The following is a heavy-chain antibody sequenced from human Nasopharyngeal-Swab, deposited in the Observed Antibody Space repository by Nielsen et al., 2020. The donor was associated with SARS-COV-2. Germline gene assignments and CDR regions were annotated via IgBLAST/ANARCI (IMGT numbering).Heavy chain of an antibody. CDR2: MNSDGSTI. Sequence: GESLKISCAASGFTFSSSWMHWIRQDPGRGLVWVARMNSDGSTINYGASVMGRFIISRDNAKNMLYLQMYSLRAEDTAVYYCASDYCSSTSCYFGADYYYMDVWGKGTTVTVSS. CDR1: GFTFSSSW. J-gene: IGHJ6*03. V-gene: IGHV3-74*01. CDR3: ASDYCSSTSCYFGADYYYMDV. D-gene: IGHD2-2*01.